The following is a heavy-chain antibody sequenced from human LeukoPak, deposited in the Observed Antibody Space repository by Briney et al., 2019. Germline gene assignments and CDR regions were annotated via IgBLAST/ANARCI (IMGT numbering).Heavy chain of an antibody. CDR1: GYTFTSYG. CDR2: ISAYNGNT. CDR3: ARPLDSGRVSSWYERGWRIDSYYFDY. Sequence: ASVKVSCKASGYTFTSYGISWVRQAPGQGLEWMGWISAYNGNTNYAQKLQGRVTMTTDTSTSTAYMELRSLRSDDTAVYYCARPLDSGRVSSWYERGWRIDSYYFDYWGQGTLVTVSS. V-gene: IGHV1-18*01. J-gene: IGHJ4*02. D-gene: IGHD6-13*01.